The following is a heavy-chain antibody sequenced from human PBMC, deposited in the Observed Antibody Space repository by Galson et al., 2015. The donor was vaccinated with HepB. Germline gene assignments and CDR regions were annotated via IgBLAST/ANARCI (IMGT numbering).Heavy chain of an antibody. CDR2: INEDGSEK. Sequence: SLRLSCAASGFTFTSYWMSWVRQAPGKGLEWVANINEDGSEKYYVDSVKGRFTISRDNAKNSLFLQMNSLRAEDTAVYYCARAGIGYGYWGQGTLVTVSS. D-gene: IGHD3-22*01. CDR3: ARAGIGYGY. J-gene: IGHJ4*02. V-gene: IGHV3-7*04. CDR1: GFTFTSYW.